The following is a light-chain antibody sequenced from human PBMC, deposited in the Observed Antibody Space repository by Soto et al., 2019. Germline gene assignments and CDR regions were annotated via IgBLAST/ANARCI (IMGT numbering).Light chain of an antibody. V-gene: IGLV2-8*01. CDR2: EVS. CDR3: SSYSGTNYHYV. Sequence: QSALTQPPSASGSFGQSVTISCTGTSSDVGGYNYVSWYQQHPGKAPKLMIYEVSERPSGVPDRFSGSKSGNTASLTVSGLQADDEADYYCSSYSGTNYHYVFGTGTKPHRP. J-gene: IGLJ1*01. CDR1: SSDVGGYNY.